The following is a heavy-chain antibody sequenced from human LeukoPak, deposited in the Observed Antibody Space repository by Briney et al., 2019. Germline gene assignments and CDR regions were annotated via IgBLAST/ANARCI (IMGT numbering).Heavy chain of an antibody. Sequence: SETLSLTCTVSGGSITSYYWSWIRQPAGKGLEWIGHISTSGNTNYNPSLKSRVTMSIDTSKNQFSLKLNSVTAADTAVYYCAREATIVGATMSWGQGTLVIVSS. CDR2: ISTSGNT. CDR3: AREATIVGATMS. J-gene: IGHJ4*02. CDR1: GGSITSYY. V-gene: IGHV4-4*07. D-gene: IGHD1-26*01.